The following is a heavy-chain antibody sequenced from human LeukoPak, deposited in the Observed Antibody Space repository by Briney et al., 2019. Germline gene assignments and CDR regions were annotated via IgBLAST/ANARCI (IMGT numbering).Heavy chain of an antibody. CDR2: MNPNSGNT. V-gene: IGHV1-8*01. J-gene: IGHJ5*02. Sequence: ASVKVSCKASGYTFTSYDINWVRQATGQGLEWMGWMNPNSGNTGYAQKFQGRVTITADKSTSTAYMELSSLRSEDTAVYYCARDQIAGDGCNPGFDPWGQGTLVTVSS. CDR1: GYTFTSYD. CDR3: ARDQIAGDGCNPGFDP. D-gene: IGHD3-16*01.